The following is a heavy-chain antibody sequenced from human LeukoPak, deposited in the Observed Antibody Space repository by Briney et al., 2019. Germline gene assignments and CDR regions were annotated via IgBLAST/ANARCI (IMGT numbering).Heavy chain of an antibody. J-gene: IGHJ6*02. V-gene: IGHV3-21*01. CDR3: ARGKPYDILTGYYEPLGMDV. Sequence: GGSLRLSCAASGFTFSSYSMNWVRQAPGKGLEWVSSISSSSSYIYYADSVKGRFTISRDNAKNSLYLQMNSLRAEDTAVYYCARGKPYDILTGYYEPLGMDVWGQGTTVTVSS. CDR1: GFTFSSYS. CDR2: ISSSSSYI. D-gene: IGHD3-9*01.